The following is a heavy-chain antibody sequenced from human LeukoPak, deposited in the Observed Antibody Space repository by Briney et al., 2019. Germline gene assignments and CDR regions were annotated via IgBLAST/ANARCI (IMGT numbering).Heavy chain of an antibody. CDR1: GVTVSSNY. CDR3: ARLVTGTTVVNSGWFDP. D-gene: IGHD4-23*01. CDR2: IYSGGGT. Sequence: GGSLRLSCAASGVTVSSNYMTWVRQAPGKGLEYVSVIYSGGGTYYAASVKGRFSISRDNSKSTLYLQMNSLRAEDTAVYYCARLVTGTTVVNSGWFDPWGQGTLVTVSS. V-gene: IGHV3-66*04. J-gene: IGHJ5*02.